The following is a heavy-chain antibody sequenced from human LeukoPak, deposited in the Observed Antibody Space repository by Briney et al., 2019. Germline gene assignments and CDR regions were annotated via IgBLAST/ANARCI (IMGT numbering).Heavy chain of an antibody. V-gene: IGHV3-74*01. Sequence: QPGGSLRLSCAASGFFFNTYWMHWVRQAPGKGLMWVSRIKSDGTNTTYADSVKGRFTISRDNAKNTLYLQMNSLRAEDMAVYYCVREGSLEYFFDYWGQGTLVTVSS. CDR1: GFFFNTYW. CDR3: VREGSLEYFFDY. CDR2: IKSDGTNT. D-gene: IGHD3-10*01. J-gene: IGHJ4*02.